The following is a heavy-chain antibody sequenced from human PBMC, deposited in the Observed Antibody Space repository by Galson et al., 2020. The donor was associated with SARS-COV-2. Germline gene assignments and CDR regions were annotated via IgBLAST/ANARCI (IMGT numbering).Heavy chain of an antibody. D-gene: IGHD6-13*01. V-gene: IGHV3-11*04. CDR2: ISSSGDTI. J-gene: IGHJ3*02. Sequence: GESLKISCVASGFTFSDYYMSWIRQAPGKGLEWVSYISSSGDTIYYADSVKGRFTMSRDNAKNSLYLQMNSLRAEDTAVYYCAREVRSSNNDAFDIWGQGTMVTVSS. CDR1: GFTFSDYY. CDR3: AREVRSSNNDAFDI.